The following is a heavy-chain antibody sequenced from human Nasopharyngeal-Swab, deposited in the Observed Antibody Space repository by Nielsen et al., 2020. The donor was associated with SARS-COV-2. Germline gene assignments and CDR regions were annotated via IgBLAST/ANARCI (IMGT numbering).Heavy chain of an antibody. Sequence: GESLKISCAASGFTFSDYYMSWIRQAPGKGLEWVSYISSSSSYIYYADSVKGRFTISRDNAKNSLYLQMNSLRAEDTAVYYCARDSAVYDFWSGYSGYYYYGMDVWGQGTTVTVSS. CDR3: ARDSAVYDFWSGYSGYYYYGMDV. CDR1: GFTFSDYY. D-gene: IGHD3-3*01. V-gene: IGHV3-11*06. J-gene: IGHJ6*02. CDR2: ISSSSSYI.